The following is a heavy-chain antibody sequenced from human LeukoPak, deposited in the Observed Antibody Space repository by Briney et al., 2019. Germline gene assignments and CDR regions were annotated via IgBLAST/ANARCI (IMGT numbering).Heavy chain of an antibody. CDR2: INQDGSEK. CDR3: ARETTGYDLDH. J-gene: IGHJ4*02. Sequence: GGSLRLSCAVSGINFHDYWMTWVRQAPGKGLEWVANINQDGSEKNFVGSVEGRFTISRDNAKNSVFLDMKSLRVEDTAVYYCARETTGYDLDHWGQGALVIVSS. D-gene: IGHD3-3*01. CDR1: GINFHDYW. V-gene: IGHV3-7*01.